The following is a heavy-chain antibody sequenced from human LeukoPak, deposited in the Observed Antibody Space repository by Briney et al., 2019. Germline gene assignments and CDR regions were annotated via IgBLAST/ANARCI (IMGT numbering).Heavy chain of an antibody. V-gene: IGHV3-30*18. J-gene: IGHJ6*02. CDR2: MSYDGGNE. D-gene: IGHD6-19*01. Sequence: PGRSLRLSCAASGFTFSSFGIHWVRQSPGKGLEWVAVMSYDGGNEYYADSVKGRFTISRDNSKDTLYLQMNSLRGEDTAVYYCVKDLSSGWYAYYGMDVWGQGTTVTVSS. CDR1: GFTFSSFG. CDR3: VKDLSSGWYAYYGMDV.